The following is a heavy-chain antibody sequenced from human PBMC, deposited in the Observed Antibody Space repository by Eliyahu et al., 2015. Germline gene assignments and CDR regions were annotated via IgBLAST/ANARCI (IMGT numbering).Heavy chain of an antibody. CDR1: GFTFSDXX. CDR2: INRSGSSI. D-gene: IGHD6-6*01. V-gene: IGHV3-11*01. CDR3: ARLGPPQYRSSTSYFDH. J-gene: IGHJ4*02. Sequence: QVYLVESGGGLVKPGGSLKLXGXAXGFTFSDXXMTWVRQAPGKGLECLAYINRSGSSIYHADSVEGRLTISRDNGKNALYLQVNNLRTEDTGVYYCARLGPPQYRSSTSYFDHWGQGTLVTVSS.